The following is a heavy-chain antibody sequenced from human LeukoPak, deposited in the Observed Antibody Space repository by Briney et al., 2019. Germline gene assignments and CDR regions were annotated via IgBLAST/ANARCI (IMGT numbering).Heavy chain of an antibody. CDR3: ARETSNWNYVSAFDI. J-gene: IGHJ3*02. D-gene: IGHD1-7*01. V-gene: IGHV1-18*01. CDR1: GYTFTSYG. CDR2: ISAYNGNT. Sequence: ASVKVSCKASGYTFTSYGISWVRQAPGQGLEWRGWISAYNGNTNYAQKLQGRVTMTTDTSTSTAYMELSSLRSEDTAVYYCARETSNWNYVSAFDIWGQGTMVTVSS.